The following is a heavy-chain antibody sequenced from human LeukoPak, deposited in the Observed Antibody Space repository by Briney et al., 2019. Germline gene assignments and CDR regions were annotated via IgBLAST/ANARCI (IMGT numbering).Heavy chain of an antibody. CDR3: ARGGIAARPNYYYYYMDV. J-gene: IGHJ6*03. D-gene: IGHD6-6*01. V-gene: IGHV4-34*01. CDR1: GGSFSGYY. CDR2: INHSGST. Sequence: SETLSLTCAVYGGSFSGYYWSWICQPPGKGLEWIGEINHSGSTNYNPSLKSRVTISVDTSKNQFSLKLSSVTAAATAVYYCARGGIAARPNYYYYYMDVWGKGTTVTVSS.